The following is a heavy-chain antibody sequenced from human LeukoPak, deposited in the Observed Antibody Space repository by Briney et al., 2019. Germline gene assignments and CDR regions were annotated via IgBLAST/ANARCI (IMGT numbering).Heavy chain of an antibody. Sequence: PGGSLRLSCAASGFTFSSYWMSWVRQAPGKGLEWVANIKQDGSEKYYVDSVKGRFTISRDNAKNSLYLQMNSLRAEDTAVYYCARVVAATLYYYYMDVWGKGTTVTVSS. CDR2: IKQDGSEK. J-gene: IGHJ6*03. V-gene: IGHV3-7*01. D-gene: IGHD2-15*01. CDR3: ARVVAATLYYYYMDV. CDR1: GFTFSSYW.